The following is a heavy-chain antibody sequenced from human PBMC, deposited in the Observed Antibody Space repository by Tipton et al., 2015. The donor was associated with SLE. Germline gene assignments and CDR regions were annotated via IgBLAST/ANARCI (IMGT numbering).Heavy chain of an antibody. CDR1: GGSVSSGSYY. Sequence: PGLVKPSETLSLTCTVSGGSVSSGSYYWSCIRQPPGKGLEWIGYIYYSGSTNYNPSLKSRVTISVDTSKNQFSLKLSSVTAADTAVYYCARERSPGIVWGQGTMVTVSS. V-gene: IGHV4-61*01. J-gene: IGHJ3*01. CDR2: IYYSGST. CDR3: ARERSPGIV.